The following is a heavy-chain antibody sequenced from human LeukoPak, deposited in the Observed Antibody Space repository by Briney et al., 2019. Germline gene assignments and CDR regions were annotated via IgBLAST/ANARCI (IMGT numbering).Heavy chain of an antibody. Sequence: GGSLRLSCAASGFTFSSYGMHWVRQAPGKGLEWVAVISYDGGNKYYADSVKGRFTISRDNSKNTLYLQMNSLRAEDTAVYYCAKGSSWDLWGQGTLVTVSS. D-gene: IGHD6-13*01. CDR3: AKGSSWDL. CDR1: GFTFSSYG. CDR2: ISYDGGNK. V-gene: IGHV3-30*18. J-gene: IGHJ5*02.